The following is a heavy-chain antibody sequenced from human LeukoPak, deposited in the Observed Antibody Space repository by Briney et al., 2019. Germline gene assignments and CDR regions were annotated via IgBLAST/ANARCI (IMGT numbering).Heavy chain of an antibody. J-gene: IGHJ5*02. CDR2: MNPNSGNT. Sequence: ASVKVSCKASGYTFTSYDINCVRQATGQGLEWMGWMNPNSGNTGYAQKFQGRVTMTRNTSISTAYMELSSLRSEDTAVYYCARGLYCSSTSCYTSYWFDPWGQGTLVTVSS. V-gene: IGHV1-8*01. CDR3: ARGLYCSSTSCYTSYWFDP. D-gene: IGHD2-2*02. CDR1: GYTFTSYD.